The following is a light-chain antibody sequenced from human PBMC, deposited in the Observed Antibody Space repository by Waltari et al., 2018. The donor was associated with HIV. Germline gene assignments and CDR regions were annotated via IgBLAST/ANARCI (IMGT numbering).Light chain of an antibody. V-gene: IGKV3-15*01. CDR2: GAS. Sequence: EIVMTQSPATLSVSPGERATLSCRASQSVSSNLAWYQQKPGQAPRLLIYGASIRATGIQARFSGSGSGTEFTLTISSLQSEDFAVYYCQQYNNWLRTFGQGTKVEIK. CDR3: QQYNNWLRT. J-gene: IGKJ1*01. CDR1: QSVSSN.